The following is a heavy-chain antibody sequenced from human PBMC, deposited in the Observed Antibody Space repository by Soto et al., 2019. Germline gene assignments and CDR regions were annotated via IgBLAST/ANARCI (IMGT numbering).Heavy chain of an antibody. V-gene: IGHV1-3*01. D-gene: IGHD3-10*01. CDR1: GNSFVTYA. J-gene: IGHJ4*02. CDR2: INVGSGNT. Sequence: WASVKVSCKSSGNSFVTYAIHWVRQAPGQRLQWMGWINVGSGNTKYAQDFQGRVTFTRDTAATTTFMELSSLRSEDAAVYYCARVPPWGDSGSLYIQHYGSWGQGTLVTVSS. CDR3: ARVPPWGDSGSLYIQHYGS.